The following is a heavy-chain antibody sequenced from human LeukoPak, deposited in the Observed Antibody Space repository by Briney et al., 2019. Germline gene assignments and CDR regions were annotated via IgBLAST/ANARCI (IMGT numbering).Heavy chain of an antibody. V-gene: IGHV4-34*01. J-gene: IGHJ4*02. CDR2: VDHSGST. Sequence: SSETLSLTCAVYGGSFSGYYWNYIRQPPGRGLEWIGDVDHSGSTNYNPSLKSRVTISVDTSKNQFSLKLSSVTAADTAVYYCARGLRGSSRTEYYFDYWGQGTLVTVSS. D-gene: IGHD6-13*01. CDR1: GGSFSGYY. CDR3: ARGLRGSSRTEYYFDY.